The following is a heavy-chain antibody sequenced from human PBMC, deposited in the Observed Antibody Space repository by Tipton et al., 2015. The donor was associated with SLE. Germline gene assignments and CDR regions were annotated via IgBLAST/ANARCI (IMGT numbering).Heavy chain of an antibody. Sequence: GSLRLSCGASGFSFSEYYMAWIRQAPGKGLEWVSYITSRDRTVWNADFVEGRFTISRDNFKNTVYFQMNTLRDDDTAVYFCARGPVFGVVATGAKWFDPWGQGTLVIVSS. CDR2: ITSRDRTV. J-gene: IGHJ5*02. CDR3: ARGPVFGVVATGAKWFDP. CDR1: GFSFSEYY. D-gene: IGHD3-3*01. V-gene: IGHV3-11*01.